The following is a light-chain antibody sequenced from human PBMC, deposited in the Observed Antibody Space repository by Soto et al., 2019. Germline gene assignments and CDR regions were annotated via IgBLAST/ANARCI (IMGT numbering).Light chain of an antibody. V-gene: IGLV1-44*01. CDR1: SSNIGSNT. CDR3: AAWDDSLNGDF. J-gene: IGLJ1*01. Sequence: QPVLTQPPSASGTPGQRVTISCSGSSSNIGSNTVNWYQQLLGTAPKLLIYSNNQRPSGVPDRFSGSKSGTSASLAISGLQSEDEADYYCAAWDDSLNGDFFGTGTKLTVL. CDR2: SNN.